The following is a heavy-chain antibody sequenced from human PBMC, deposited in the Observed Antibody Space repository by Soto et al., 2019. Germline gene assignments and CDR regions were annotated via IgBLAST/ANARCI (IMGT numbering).Heavy chain of an antibody. CDR3: ARDVESGSSQYYYYYYGMDV. CDR1: GFIFSSYA. Sequence: GGSLRLSCAASGFIFSSYAMHWVRQAPGKGLEWVAVISYDGSNKYYADSVEGRFTISRDNSKNTLYLQMNSLRAEDTAVYYCARDVESGSSQYYYYYYGMDVWGQGTTVTV. J-gene: IGHJ6*02. V-gene: IGHV3-30-3*01. D-gene: IGHD1-26*01. CDR2: ISYDGSNK.